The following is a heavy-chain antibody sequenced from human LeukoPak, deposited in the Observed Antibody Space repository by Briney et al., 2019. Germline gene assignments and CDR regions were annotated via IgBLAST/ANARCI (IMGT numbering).Heavy chain of an antibody. Sequence: GGSLRLSCAASGFTFSSYWMSWVRQAPGKGLEWVANIKQDGSEKYYVDSVKGRFTISRDNAKNSLYLQMNSLRAEDTAVYYCARGGYSSSWYYRNWGQGTLVTVSS. CDR2: IKQDGSEK. J-gene: IGHJ4*02. D-gene: IGHD6-13*01. V-gene: IGHV3-7*01. CDR1: GFTFSSYW. CDR3: ARGGYSSSWYYRN.